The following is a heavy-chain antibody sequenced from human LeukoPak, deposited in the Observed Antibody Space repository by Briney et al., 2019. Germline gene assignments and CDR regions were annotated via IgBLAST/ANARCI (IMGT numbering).Heavy chain of an antibody. V-gene: IGHV4-61*02. CDR1: GGSISSGSYY. CDR2: IYTSGSI. Sequence: SQTMSLTCTVSGGSISSGSYYWSWIRQPAGKGLEWIGRIYTSGSIHYNPSLKSRVTISVDTSKNQFSLKLSSVTAADTAVYYCARGSITIFGVAPPADYWGQGTLVTVSS. J-gene: IGHJ4*02. D-gene: IGHD3-3*01. CDR3: ARGSITIFGVAPPADY.